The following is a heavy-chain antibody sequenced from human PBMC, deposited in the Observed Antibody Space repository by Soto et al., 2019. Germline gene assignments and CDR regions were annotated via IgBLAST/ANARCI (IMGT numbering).Heavy chain of an antibody. J-gene: IGHJ6*02. D-gene: IGHD2-15*01. Sequence: ASVKVSCKASGGTFSSYAISWVRQAPGQGLEWMEGIIPIFGTANYAQKFQGRVTITADESTSTAYMELSSLRSEDTAVYYCARLAPRESVVRGTGYYYGMDVWGQGTTVTVSS. V-gene: IGHV1-69*13. CDR1: GGTFSSYA. CDR2: IIPIFGTA. CDR3: ARLAPRESVVRGTGYYYGMDV.